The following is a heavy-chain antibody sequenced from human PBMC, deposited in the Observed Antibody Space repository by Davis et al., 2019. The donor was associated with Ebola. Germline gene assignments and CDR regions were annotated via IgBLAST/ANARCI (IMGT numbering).Heavy chain of an antibody. CDR2: IFYTGST. J-gene: IGHJ4*02. D-gene: IGHD6-13*01. CDR3: ARGEQQLADY. Sequence: MPSETLSLTCTVSGGSISTTRYYCGWIRQPPGKGLEWIGSIFYTGSTFYNPSLKSRVSISVDTSKNQFSLKLSSVTAADTAVYYCARGEQQLADYWGQGTLVTVSS. V-gene: IGHV4-39*02. CDR1: GGSISTTRYY.